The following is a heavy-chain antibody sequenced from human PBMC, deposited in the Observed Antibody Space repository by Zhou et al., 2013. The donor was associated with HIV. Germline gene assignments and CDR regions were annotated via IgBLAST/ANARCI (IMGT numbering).Heavy chain of an antibody. CDR3: ARDQGTAMARREFDY. Sequence: QVQLVQSGAEVKKPGASVKVSCKASGYTFTGYYMHWVRQAPGQGLEWMGWINPNSGGTNYAQKFQGRVTMTRDTSISTAYMELSRLRSDDTAVYYCARDQGTAMARREFDYWGQGTLVTVSS. V-gene: IGHV1-2*02. D-gene: IGHD5-18*01. CDR2: INPNSGGT. J-gene: IGHJ4*02. CDR1: GYTFTGYY.